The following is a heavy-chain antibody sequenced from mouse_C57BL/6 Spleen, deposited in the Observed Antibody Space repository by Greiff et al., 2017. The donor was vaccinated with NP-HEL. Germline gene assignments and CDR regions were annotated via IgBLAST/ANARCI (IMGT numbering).Heavy chain of an antibody. V-gene: IGHV1-18*01. CDR3: ARVWLLRDDFDY. Sequence: EVQLQQSGPELVKPGASVKIPCKASGYTFTDYNMDWVKQSHGKSLEWIGDINPNNGGTIYNQKFKGKATLTVDKSSSKAYMELRSLTSEDTAVYYCARVWLLRDDFDYWGQGTTLTVSS. D-gene: IGHD2-3*01. J-gene: IGHJ2*01. CDR2: INPNNGGT. CDR1: GYTFTDYN.